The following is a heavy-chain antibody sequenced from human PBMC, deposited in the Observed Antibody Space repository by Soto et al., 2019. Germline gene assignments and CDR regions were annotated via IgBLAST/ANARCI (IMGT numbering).Heavy chain of an antibody. D-gene: IGHD3-3*01. V-gene: IGHV3-9*01. CDR3: AKASIFGVVMARDAFDI. Sequence: PGGSLRLSCAASGFTFDDYAMHWVRQAPGKGLEWVSGISWNSGSIGYADSVKGRFTISRDNAKNSLYLQMNSLRAEDTALYYCAKASIFGVVMARDAFDIWGQGTMVTVSS. J-gene: IGHJ3*02. CDR2: ISWNSGSI. CDR1: GFTFDDYA.